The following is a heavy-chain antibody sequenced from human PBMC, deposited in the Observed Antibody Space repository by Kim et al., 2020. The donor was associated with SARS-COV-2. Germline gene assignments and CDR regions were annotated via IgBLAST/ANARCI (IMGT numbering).Heavy chain of an antibody. Sequence: GGSLRLSCAASGFTFSGSAIHWVRQASGKGLEWIGRIRNKINNYATDYAASVKGRFTISRDDSKNTAYLQMNSLKTEDTAVYYCTRRSCSGESCYSDYWG. J-gene: IGHJ4*03. CDR3: TRRSCSGESCYSDY. D-gene: IGHD2-15*01. V-gene: IGHV3-73*01. CDR1: GFTFSGSA. CDR2: IRNKINNYAT.